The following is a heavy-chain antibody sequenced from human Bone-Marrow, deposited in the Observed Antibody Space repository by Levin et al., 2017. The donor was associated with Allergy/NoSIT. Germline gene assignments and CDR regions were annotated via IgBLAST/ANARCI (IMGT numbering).Heavy chain of an antibody. CDR1: GFTFSRYS. J-gene: IGHJ4*02. CDR3: ARPDCSGTSCYYFFDS. Sequence: GGSLRLSCAASGFTFSRYSMNWVRQAPGRGLEWVSYISRSSSTISYADSVKGRVTISRDNAKNSLYLQMNSLRDEDTAVYYCARPDCSGTSCYYFFDSWGQGTLVTVSS. V-gene: IGHV3-48*02. CDR2: ISRSSSTI. D-gene: IGHD2-2*01.